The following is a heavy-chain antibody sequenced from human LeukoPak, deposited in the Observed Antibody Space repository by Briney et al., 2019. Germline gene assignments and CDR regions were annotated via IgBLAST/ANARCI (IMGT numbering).Heavy chain of an antibody. D-gene: IGHD4-17*01. CDR2: INHSGST. CDR1: GGSFSGYY. J-gene: IGHJ4*02. V-gene: IGHV4-34*01. Sequence: SETLSLTCAVYGGSFSGYYWSWIRQPPGKGLEWIGEINHSGSTNYNPSLKSRVTISVDTSKNQFSLELSSVTTADTAVYYCAGGDYGTYYWGQGTLVTVSS. CDR3: AGGDYGTYY.